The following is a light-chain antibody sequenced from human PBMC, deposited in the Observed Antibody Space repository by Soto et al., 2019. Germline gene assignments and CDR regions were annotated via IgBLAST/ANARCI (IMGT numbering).Light chain of an antibody. CDR3: AAWDDSLNAWV. J-gene: IGLJ3*02. Sequence: QSVLTQPPSASGTPGQRVTISCSGSSSNIGSNTVDWYQQLPGTAPKLLIYTNSQRPSGVPDRFSGSKSGTSASLAISGLQSEDEADSYCAAWDDSLNAWVFGGGTKLTVL. CDR1: SSNIGSNT. CDR2: TNS. V-gene: IGLV1-44*01.